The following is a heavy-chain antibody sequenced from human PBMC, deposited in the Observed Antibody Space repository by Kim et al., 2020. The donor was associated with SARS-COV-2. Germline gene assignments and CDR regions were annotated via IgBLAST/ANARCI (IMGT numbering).Heavy chain of an antibody. CDR3: AREGDAFDI. CDR2: SDK. Sequence: SDKYEVKSVKGRFAISRDNAKNSLYLQRNSLRAEDSAVYYCAREGDAFDIWGQGTMVTVSS. V-gene: IGHV3-7*01. J-gene: IGHJ3*02.